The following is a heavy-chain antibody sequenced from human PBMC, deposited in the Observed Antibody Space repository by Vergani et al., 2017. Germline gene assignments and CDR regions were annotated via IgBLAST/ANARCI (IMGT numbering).Heavy chain of an antibody. CDR2: IDHTGRP. Sequence: QVQLQQWGGGLLKPSETLSLTCVVNGGSFTSYHWTWIRQSPGEGLEWVGDIDHTGRPDYNPSLKSRLTMSVDKSRNQFSLTLHSVTATDTAIYFCARVNTETNVHLYYYYYMDVWGQGTAVTVS. CDR3: ARVNTETNVHLYYYYYMDV. V-gene: IGHV4-34*01. CDR1: GGSFTSYH. J-gene: IGHJ6*03. D-gene: IGHD4-11*01.